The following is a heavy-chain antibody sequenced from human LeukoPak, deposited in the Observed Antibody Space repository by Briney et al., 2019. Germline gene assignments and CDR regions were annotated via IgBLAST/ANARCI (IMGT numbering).Heavy chain of an antibody. V-gene: IGHV4-61*02. J-gene: IGHJ4*02. CDR2: IYAFGIT. D-gene: IGHD2-8*01. Sequence: SETLSLTCTLSGASISSGSYYWSWLRQPAGKGLEWIGRIYAFGITNYNPSLKSRVTMSVDTSENQFSLKLSSVTAADTAVYYCARDRGGYCADGVCSLFDYWGQGILVAVSS. CDR1: GASISSGSYY. CDR3: ARDRGGYCADGVCSLFDY.